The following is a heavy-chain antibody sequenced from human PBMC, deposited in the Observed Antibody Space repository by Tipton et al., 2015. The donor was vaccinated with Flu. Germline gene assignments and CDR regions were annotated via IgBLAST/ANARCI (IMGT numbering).Heavy chain of an antibody. CDR2: ISYDATKT. D-gene: IGHD5-12*01. J-gene: IGHJ4*02. Sequence: SLRLSCAVSGFSFSSFVMHWVRQTPGRGLQWVAAISYDATKTYYADSVQGRFTISRDNSKNTVHLEMSSLRIDDTGIYFCATPGGFGGYDWDHWGQGTLVTVSS. CDR1: GFSFSSFV. V-gene: IGHV3-30*04. CDR3: ATPGGFGGYDWDH.